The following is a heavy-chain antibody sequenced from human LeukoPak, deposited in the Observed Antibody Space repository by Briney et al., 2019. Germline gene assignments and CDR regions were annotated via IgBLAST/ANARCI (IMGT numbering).Heavy chain of an antibody. CDR1: GGSLSSLY. J-gene: IGHJ4*02. CDR3: ARHTPGCHPSRVLSQ. V-gene: IGHV4-59*08. CDR2: IYYSGST. Sequence: KPSETLSLTCSVSGGSLSSLYRSRIRQPPGKGLEWIGYIYYSGSTNYNPSLKSRVTISVDTSKNQFSLKLSSVTAADTAVYYCARHTPGCHPSRVLSQWCQGTLVTVSS. D-gene: IGHD3-3*01.